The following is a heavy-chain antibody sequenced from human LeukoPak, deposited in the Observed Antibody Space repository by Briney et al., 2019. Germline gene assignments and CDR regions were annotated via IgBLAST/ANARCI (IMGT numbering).Heavy chain of an antibody. Sequence: QPGGSLRLSCAVSGFTFSSYWMHWVRQAPGKGLVWVSRINSDGSSTNYADSVKGRFTISRDNAKNTLYLQMNSLRAEDAAVYYCGTDMVKGYWGQGTLVTVAS. CDR3: GTDMVKGY. J-gene: IGHJ4*02. D-gene: IGHD2-21*01. CDR2: INSDGSST. CDR1: GFTFSSYW. V-gene: IGHV3-74*01.